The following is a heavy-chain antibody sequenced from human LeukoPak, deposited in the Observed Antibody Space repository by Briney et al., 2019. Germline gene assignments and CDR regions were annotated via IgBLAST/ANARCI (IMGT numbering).Heavy chain of an antibody. J-gene: IGHJ5*02. CDR1: GGSISSSSYY. CDR2: IYYSGST. D-gene: IGHD3-9*01. CDR3: ARQTGQTYYDILTGYYKGRNHWFDP. V-gene: IGHV4-39*01. Sequence: PSETLSLTCTVSGGSISSSSYYWGWIRQPPGKGLEWIGSIYYSGSTYYNPSLKSRVTISVDTSENQFSLKLSSVTAADTAVYYCARQTGQTYYDILTGYYKGRNHWFDPWGQGTLVTVSS.